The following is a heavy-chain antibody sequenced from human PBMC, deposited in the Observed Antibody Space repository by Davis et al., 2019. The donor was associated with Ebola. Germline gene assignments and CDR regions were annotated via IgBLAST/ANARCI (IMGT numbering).Heavy chain of an antibody. CDR2: ISSSGSTI. CDR3: ASLSIVVTERDC. V-gene: IGHV3-11*04. J-gene: IGHJ4*02. D-gene: IGHD3-22*01. Sequence: GESLKISCAASGFHFSDYYMSWIRQAPGKGLEWVSYISSSGSTIYYADSVKGRFTISRDNAKNSLYLQMNSLRAEDTAIYYCASLSIVVTERDCWGQGTLVTVSS. CDR1: GFHFSDYY.